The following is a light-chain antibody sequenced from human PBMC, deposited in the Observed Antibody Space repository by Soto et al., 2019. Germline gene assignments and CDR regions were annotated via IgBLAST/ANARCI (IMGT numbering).Light chain of an antibody. V-gene: IGLV3-21*02. CDR3: QVWDSSSDHVV. CDR1: NIGSKS. Sequence: SYELTQPPSVSVAPGQTARITCGGNNIGSKSVHWYQQKPGQAPVLVVYVDSDRPSGIPERFSGSNSGNTATLTISRVEAGDEADDYCQVWDSSSDHVVFGGGTKLTVL. CDR2: VDS. J-gene: IGLJ2*01.